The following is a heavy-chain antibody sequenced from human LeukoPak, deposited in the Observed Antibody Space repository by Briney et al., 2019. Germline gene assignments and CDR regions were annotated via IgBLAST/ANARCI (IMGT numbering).Heavy chain of an antibody. Sequence: PSETLSLTCAVYGGSFSGYYWSWIRQPPGKGLEWIGEINHSGSTNYNPSLKSRVTISVDTSKNQFSLKLSSVTAADTAVYYCARGGEMATNGGFDYWGQGTLVTVSS. CDR1: GGSFSGYY. CDR3: ARGGEMATNGGFDY. V-gene: IGHV4-34*01. D-gene: IGHD5-24*01. CDR2: INHSGST. J-gene: IGHJ4*02.